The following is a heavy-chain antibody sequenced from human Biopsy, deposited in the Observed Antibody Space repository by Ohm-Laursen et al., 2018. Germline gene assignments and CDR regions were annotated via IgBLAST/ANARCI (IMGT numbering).Heavy chain of an antibody. V-gene: IGHV1-69*06. CDR2: NIPILGTG. CDR1: GGTFSNYG. D-gene: IGHD3-9*01. J-gene: IGHJ1*01. CDR3: ATKLTDYFHH. Sequence: GSSVKVSCNVPGGTFSNYGVNWVRQAPGQGLEWLGGNIPILGTGNYAQRFQDRVTVAADTSTSTATMELRGPRSDDTAVYYCATKLTDYFHHWGQGTLVIVSS.